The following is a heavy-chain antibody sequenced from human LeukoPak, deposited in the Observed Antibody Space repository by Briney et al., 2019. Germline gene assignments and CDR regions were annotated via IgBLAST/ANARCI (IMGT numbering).Heavy chain of an antibody. V-gene: IGHV4-59*01. Sequence: KPSETLSLTCTVSGGSISSYYWSWIRQPPGKGLEWIGYIYYSGSTNYNPSLKSRVTISVDTSKNQFSLKLSSVTAADTAVYYCARAGSSFGWGWFDPWGQGTLVTVSS. CDR1: GGSISSYY. CDR3: ARAGSSFGWGWFDP. J-gene: IGHJ5*02. CDR2: IYYSGST. D-gene: IGHD6-6*01.